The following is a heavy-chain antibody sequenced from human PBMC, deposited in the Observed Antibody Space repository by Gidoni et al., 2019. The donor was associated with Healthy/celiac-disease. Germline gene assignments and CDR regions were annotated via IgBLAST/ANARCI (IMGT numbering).Heavy chain of an antibody. CDR1: GFTCSYYD. Sequence: EVQLLESGGGLVRPGAFLKISCASSGFTCSYYDMRWVRQPPGKGVEWVSAISGGGGSTYYADSVKGRFTISRDNSKNTLYLQMNSLRAEDTAVYYCAKLPAAILPTNWGQGTLVTVSS. V-gene: IGHV3-23*01. CDR2: ISGGGGST. J-gene: IGHJ4*02. CDR3: AKLPAAILPTN. D-gene: IGHD2-2*01.